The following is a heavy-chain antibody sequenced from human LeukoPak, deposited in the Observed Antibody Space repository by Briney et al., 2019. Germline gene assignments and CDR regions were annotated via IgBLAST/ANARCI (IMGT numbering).Heavy chain of an antibody. CDR3: ARQYCSSTSCYRSYNWFDP. CDR1: GGSISSYY. Sequence: SETLSLTCTVSGGSISSYYWSWIRQPPGKGLEWIGYIYYSGSTNYNPSLKSRVTISVDTSKNQFSLKLSSVTAADTAVYYCARQYCSSTSCYRSYNWFDPWGQGTLVTVSS. J-gene: IGHJ5*02. D-gene: IGHD2-2*01. CDR2: IYYSGST. V-gene: IGHV4-59*01.